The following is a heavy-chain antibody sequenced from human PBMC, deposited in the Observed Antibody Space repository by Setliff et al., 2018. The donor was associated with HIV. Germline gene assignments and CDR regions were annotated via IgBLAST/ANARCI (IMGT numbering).Heavy chain of an antibody. CDR2: IYYSGST. J-gene: IGHJ3*02. V-gene: IGHV4-59*01. Sequence: SETLSLTCTVSGGSISSDCWSWIRQPPGKGLGWIGYIYYSGSTNYNPSLRSRVTISVDTSKNQFSLKLSSVTAADTAVYYCATGWRVDAFDIWGQGTMVTVSS. CDR3: ATGWRVDAFDI. D-gene: IGHD2-15*01. CDR1: GGSISSDC.